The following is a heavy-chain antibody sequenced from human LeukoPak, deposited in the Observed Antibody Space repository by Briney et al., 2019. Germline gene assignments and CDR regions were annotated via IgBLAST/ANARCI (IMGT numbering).Heavy chain of an antibody. CDR2: INPNSGGT. V-gene: IGHV1-2*04. CDR1: GYTFTGYY. D-gene: IGHD3-22*01. CDR3: ARDSDYYDRSGYYSFDY. Sequence: ASVKVSCKASGYTFTGYYMHWVRQAPGQGLEWMGWINPNSGGTNYAQKFQGWVTMTRDTSISTAYMELSRLRSDDTAVYYCARDSDYYDRSGYYSFDYWGQGTLVTVSS. J-gene: IGHJ4*02.